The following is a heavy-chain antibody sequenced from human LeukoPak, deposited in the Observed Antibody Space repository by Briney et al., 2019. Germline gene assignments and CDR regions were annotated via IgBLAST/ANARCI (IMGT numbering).Heavy chain of an antibody. D-gene: IGHD6-19*01. V-gene: IGHV4-39*01. CDR2: IYYSGST. CDR1: GGSISSSSYY. Sequence: SETLSLTCTVSGGSISSSSYYWGWIRQPPGKGLEWVGSIYYSGSTYYNPSLKSRVTISVDTSKNQFSLKLSSVTAADTAVYYCARQGYSSGWYYYYYYMDVWGKGTTVTISS. J-gene: IGHJ6*03. CDR3: ARQGYSSGWYYYYYYMDV.